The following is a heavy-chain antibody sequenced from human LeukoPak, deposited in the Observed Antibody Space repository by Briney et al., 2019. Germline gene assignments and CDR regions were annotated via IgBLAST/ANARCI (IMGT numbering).Heavy chain of an antibody. CDR1: GGTFSSYA. D-gene: IGHD4-17*01. Sequence: ASVKVSCKASGGTFSSYAISWVRQAPGQGLEWMGWISAYNGNTNYAQKLQGRVTMTTDTSTSTAYMELRSLRSDDTAVYYCARDRDYGDRYYYGMDVWGQGTTVTVSS. J-gene: IGHJ6*02. CDR2: ISAYNGNT. CDR3: ARDRDYGDRYYYGMDV. V-gene: IGHV1-18*01.